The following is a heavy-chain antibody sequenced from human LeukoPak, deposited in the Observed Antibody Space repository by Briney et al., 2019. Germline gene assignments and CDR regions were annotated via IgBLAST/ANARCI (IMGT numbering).Heavy chain of an antibody. Sequence: GGSLRLSCAASGFTVSSNYMSWVRRAPGKGLEWVSLIYSGGVTYYADSVKGRFTISRDNSKNTLYLQMNSLRAEDTAVYYCARDGVVPYYFDYWGQGTLVTVSS. D-gene: IGHD2-15*01. CDR2: IYSGGVT. J-gene: IGHJ4*02. V-gene: IGHV3-53*01. CDR1: GFTVSSNY. CDR3: ARDGVVPYYFDY.